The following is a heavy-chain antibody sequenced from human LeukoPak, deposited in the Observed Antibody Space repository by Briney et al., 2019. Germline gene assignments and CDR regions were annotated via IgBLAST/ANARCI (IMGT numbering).Heavy chain of an antibody. J-gene: IGHJ4*02. V-gene: IGHV1-69*05. D-gene: IGHD3-10*01. CDR3: ALGGFGELILRY. Sequence: SVKVSCKASGGTFSSYAISWVRQAPGQGLEWMGGIIPIFGTANYAQKFQGRVTITTDESTSTAYMELSSLRSEDTAVYYCALGGFGELILRYWGQGTLVTVSS. CDR1: GGTFSSYA. CDR2: IIPIFGTA.